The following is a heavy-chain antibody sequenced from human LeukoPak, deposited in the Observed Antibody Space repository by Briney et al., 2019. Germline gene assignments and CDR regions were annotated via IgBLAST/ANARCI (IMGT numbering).Heavy chain of an antibody. CDR2: IYYSGST. V-gene: IGHV4-59*01. D-gene: IGHD4-23*01. Sequence: PSETLSLTCTDSGGSISGYYYNWIRQPPGKGLEWIGYIYYSGSTNYNPSLKSRVTISLDTSKNRFSLKLSSVTTADTAVYYCARSVVTLYWYFDLWGRGTLVTVSS. CDR3: ARSVVTLYWYFDL. J-gene: IGHJ2*01. CDR1: GGSISGYY.